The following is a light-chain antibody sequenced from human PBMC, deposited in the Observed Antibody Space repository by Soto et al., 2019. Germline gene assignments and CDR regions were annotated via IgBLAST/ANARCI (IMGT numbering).Light chain of an antibody. CDR2: DAS. Sequence: EIVLTQSPDTLSLSPGERTTLSCSASQSVRSERLAWYQHKRGQAPRLVIFDASSRATGIPERFSGSGSGTDVTLTITRLEPEDFAVYFCQQYDVSPITFGLGTRLEIK. CDR1: QSVRSER. CDR3: QQYDVSPIT. V-gene: IGKV3-20*01. J-gene: IGKJ5*01.